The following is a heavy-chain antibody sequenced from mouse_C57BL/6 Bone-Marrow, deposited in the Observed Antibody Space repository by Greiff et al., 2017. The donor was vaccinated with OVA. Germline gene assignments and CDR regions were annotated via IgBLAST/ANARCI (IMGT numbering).Heavy chain of an antibody. Sequence: EVKLVESGGGLVKPGGSLKLSCAASGFTFSSYAMSWVRQTPEKRLEWVATISDGGSYTYYPDNVKGRFTISRDNAKNNLYLQMSHLKSEDTAMYYCARDRYGNFDYWGQGTTLTVSS. CDR1: GFTFSSYA. CDR2: ISDGGSYT. D-gene: IGHD2-1*01. V-gene: IGHV5-4*01. CDR3: ARDRYGNFDY. J-gene: IGHJ2*01.